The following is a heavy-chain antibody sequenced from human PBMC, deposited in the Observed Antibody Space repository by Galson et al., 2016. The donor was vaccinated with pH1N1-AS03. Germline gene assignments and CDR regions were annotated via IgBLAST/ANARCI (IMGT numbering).Heavy chain of an antibody. D-gene: IGHD3-16*02. V-gene: IGHV4-59*01. CDR3: ARVRELSLLYYFDS. Sequence: SETLSLTCTVSGDPMSPSYWSWIRQPPGKRLEWIGFIHSSGVTTYSPSLKSRVSILVDTSQNQFSLHLRSVTAADTALYFCARVRELSLLYYFDSWGQGTQVTISS. CDR1: GDPMSPSY. CDR2: IHSSGVT. J-gene: IGHJ4*02.